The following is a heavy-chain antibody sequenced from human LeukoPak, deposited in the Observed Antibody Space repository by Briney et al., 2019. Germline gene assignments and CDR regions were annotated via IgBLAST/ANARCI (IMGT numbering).Heavy chain of an antibody. V-gene: IGHV4-4*02. J-gene: IGHJ6*03. CDR2: IYHSGST. Sequence: SGTLSLTCAVSGGSISSSNWWSWIRQPPGKGLEWIGEIYHSGSTNYNPSLKSRVTMSVDTSKNQFSLKLSSVTAADTAVYYCARERTSYGDPGLYYYYMDVWGKGTTVTISS. CDR3: ARERTSYGDPGLYYYYMDV. CDR1: GGSISSSNW. D-gene: IGHD4-17*01.